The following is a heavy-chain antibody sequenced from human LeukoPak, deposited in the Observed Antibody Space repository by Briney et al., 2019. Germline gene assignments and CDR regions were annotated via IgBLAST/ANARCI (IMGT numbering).Heavy chain of an antibody. Sequence: GGSLRLSCAASGFTFSSYAMSWVRQAPGKGLEWVSSISSSSSYIYYADSVKGRFTISRDNAKNSLYLQMNSLRAEDTAVYYCASQASLVGATTLDYWGQGTLVTVSS. CDR3: ASQASLVGATTLDY. CDR1: GFTFSSYA. D-gene: IGHD1-26*01. V-gene: IGHV3-21*01. J-gene: IGHJ4*02. CDR2: ISSSSSYI.